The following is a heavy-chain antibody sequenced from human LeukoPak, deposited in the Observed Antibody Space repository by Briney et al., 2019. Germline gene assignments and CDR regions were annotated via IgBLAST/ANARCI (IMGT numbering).Heavy chain of an antibody. CDR1: GGSISSGGYS. V-gene: IGHV4-30-2*01. CDR3: AREAGYGSGSYFDY. D-gene: IGHD3-10*01. J-gene: IGHJ4*02. Sequence: SETLSLTCAVSGGSISSGGYSWSWIRQPPGKGLEWIGYIYHSGSTYYNPSLKSRVIISVDRSKNQFSLKLSSVTAADTAVYYCAREAGYGSGSYFDYWGQGTLVTVSS. CDR2: IYHSGST.